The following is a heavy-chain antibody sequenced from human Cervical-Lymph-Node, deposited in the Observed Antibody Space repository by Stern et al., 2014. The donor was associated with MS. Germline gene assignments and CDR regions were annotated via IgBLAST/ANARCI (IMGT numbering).Heavy chain of an antibody. V-gene: IGHV4-39*02. Sequence: QVQLQESGPGLVKPSETLSLTCTVSGGSITNRDYWGWIRQSPGKGLEWIGSVYYSGITYYRPSLKRLATISIDTSRNQFFLRLTSVTATDTAVYFCARGVTAVTNFVPNWCFDLWGRGTLVTVFS. J-gene: IGHJ2*01. CDR1: GGSITNRDY. CDR2: VYYSGIT. D-gene: IGHD4-11*01. CDR3: ARGVTAVTNFVPNWCFDL.